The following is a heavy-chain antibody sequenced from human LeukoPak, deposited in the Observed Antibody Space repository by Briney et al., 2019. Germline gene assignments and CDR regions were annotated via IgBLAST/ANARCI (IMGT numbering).Heavy chain of an antibody. CDR2: INHSGST. CDR3: ARGRTGYQLLPTKKDYSYYYVDV. V-gene: IGHV4-34*01. Sequence: PSETLSLTCAVYGGSFSGYYWSWIRQPPGKGLEWIGEINHSGSTNYNPSLKSRVTISLDTSKNQFSLKLTSVTAADTAVYYCARGRTGYQLLPTKKDYSYYYVDVWDKGTTVTVSS. D-gene: IGHD2-2*01. CDR1: GGSFSGYY. J-gene: IGHJ6*03.